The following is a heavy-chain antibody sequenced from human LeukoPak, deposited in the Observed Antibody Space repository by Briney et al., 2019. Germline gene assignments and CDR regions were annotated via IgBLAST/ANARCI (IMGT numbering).Heavy chain of an antibody. CDR1: GGTFSSYA. V-gene: IGHV1-69*06. Sequence: SVKVSCKASGGTFSSYAISWVRQAPGQGLEWMGGIIPIFGTANYAQKFQGRVTITADKSTSTAYMEPSSLRSDDTAVYYCARGVYGGTQPEGYWGQGTLVTVSS. CDR2: IIPIFGTA. CDR3: ARGVYGGTQPEGY. D-gene: IGHD4-23*01. J-gene: IGHJ4*02.